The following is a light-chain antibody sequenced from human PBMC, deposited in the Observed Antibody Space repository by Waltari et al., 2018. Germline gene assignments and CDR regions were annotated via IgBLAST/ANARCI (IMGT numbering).Light chain of an antibody. CDR3: QHYVRLPAT. V-gene: IGKV3-20*01. CDR2: GAS. J-gene: IGKJ1*01. CDR1: QSVTRAL. Sequence: EILLTQSPGTLSLSPGVRATLSCRDSQSVTRALTWYQQKPGQAPRLLIYGASNRATGIPDRFSGSGSGTDFSLTISRLEPEDFAVYYCQHYVRLPATFGQGTKVEIK.